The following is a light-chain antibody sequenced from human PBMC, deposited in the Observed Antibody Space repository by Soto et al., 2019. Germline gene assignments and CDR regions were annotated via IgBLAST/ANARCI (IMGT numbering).Light chain of an antibody. CDR1: QGISSW. Sequence: DIQMTQSPSSVSASVGDRVTITCRASQGISSWLAWYQQKPGKAPNLLIYAASSWQSGVPSRFSGSGSVTDFTLTISSLQPEDFASDNCQQANRFPRTFGQGPKVEIK. CDR3: QQANRFPRT. CDR2: AAS. J-gene: IGKJ1*01. V-gene: IGKV1-12*01.